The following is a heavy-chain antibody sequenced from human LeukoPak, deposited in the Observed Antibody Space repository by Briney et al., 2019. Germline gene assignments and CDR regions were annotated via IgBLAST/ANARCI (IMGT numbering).Heavy chain of an antibody. Sequence: SETLSLTCTVSGYSISGGYYWGWIRQPPGKGLEWIGSIYHSGSTYYNPSLKSRVTISVDTSKNQFSLKLSSVTAADTAVYYCARRYGDYGDFDYWGQGTLVTVSS. V-gene: IGHV4-38-2*02. CDR3: ARRYGDYGDFDY. D-gene: IGHD4-17*01. J-gene: IGHJ4*02. CDR1: GYSISGGYY. CDR2: IYHSGST.